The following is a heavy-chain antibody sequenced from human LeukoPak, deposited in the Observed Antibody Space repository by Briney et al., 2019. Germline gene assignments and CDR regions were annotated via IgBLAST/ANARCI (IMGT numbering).Heavy chain of an antibody. CDR3: ARVEAPQDAFDI. Sequence: GGSLRLSCAASGFTFSSYSMNWVRQAPGKGLEWVSSISSSSSYIYYADSVKGRFTISRDNAKNSLYLQMNSLRAEDTAVYYCARVEAPQDAFDIWGQGPMVTVSS. J-gene: IGHJ3*02. CDR1: GFTFSSYS. CDR2: ISSSSSYI. V-gene: IGHV3-21*01.